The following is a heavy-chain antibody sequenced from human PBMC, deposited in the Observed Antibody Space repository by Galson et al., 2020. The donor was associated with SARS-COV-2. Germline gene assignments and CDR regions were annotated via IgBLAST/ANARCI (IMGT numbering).Heavy chain of an antibody. J-gene: IGHJ4*02. CDR1: GGSISSPSY. V-gene: IGHV4-4*02. CDR3: AIVTSEGADY. Sequence: SETLSLTCTVSGGSISSPSYWTCVLPPPGKGLAWIGEIYHSGSTTYNPSLKSRVSISVDQSKNQFSLRLSSVTAADTAVYYCAIVTSEGADYWGQGTRVTVSS. D-gene: IGHD3-10*01. CDR2: IYHSGST.